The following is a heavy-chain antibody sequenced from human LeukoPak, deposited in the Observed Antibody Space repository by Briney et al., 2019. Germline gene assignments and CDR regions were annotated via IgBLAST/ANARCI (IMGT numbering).Heavy chain of an antibody. J-gene: IGHJ3*02. CDR3: ARARDAFDI. CDR2: ISWNSGSI. Sequence: SGGSLRLSCAASGFTFDDYAMHWVRQAPGKGLEWVSGISWNSGSIGYADSVKGRFTISRDNAKNSLYLQMNSLRAEDTAVYYCARARDAFDIWGQGTMVTVSS. V-gene: IGHV3-9*01. CDR1: GFTFDDYA.